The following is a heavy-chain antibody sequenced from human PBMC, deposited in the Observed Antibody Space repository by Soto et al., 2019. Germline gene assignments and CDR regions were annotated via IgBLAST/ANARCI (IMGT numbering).Heavy chain of an antibody. CDR1: GFTFSRHT. J-gene: IGHJ5*02. D-gene: IGHD1-7*01. CDR2: VSSSSSTT. CDR3: AKDPITGTFPWFDP. Sequence: GGSLRLSCAGSGFTFSRHTMNWVRQAPGKGLEWLSSVSSSSSTTFYADSVKGRFTISRDNAKNSLDLQMNSLRAEDTAVYYCAKDPITGTFPWFDPWGQGTLVTVSS. V-gene: IGHV3-48*01.